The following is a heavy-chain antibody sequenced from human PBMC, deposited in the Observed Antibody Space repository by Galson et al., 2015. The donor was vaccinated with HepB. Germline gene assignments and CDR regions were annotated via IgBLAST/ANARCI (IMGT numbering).Heavy chain of an antibody. CDR3: ARGGVTEFDY. V-gene: IGHV3-48*02. CDR1: GFTFSSCS. CDR2: ISSSSTTT. J-gene: IGHJ4*02. Sequence: SLRLSCAVSGFTFSSCSMNWVRQAPGQGLEWVSFISSSSTTTYYADYVKGRFTITRDNAKKTLYVQMNSLRDEDTAVYYCARGGVTEFDYWGQGTLVTVSS. D-gene: IGHD2-21*02.